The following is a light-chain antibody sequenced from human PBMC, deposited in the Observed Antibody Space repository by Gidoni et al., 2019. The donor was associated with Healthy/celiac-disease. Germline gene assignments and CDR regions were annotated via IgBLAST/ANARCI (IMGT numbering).Light chain of an antibody. J-gene: IGKJ5*01. Sequence: DIQLTPSPSYLSASVGDRVTITCRASQGISSYLAWYQQKPGQAPKLLIYDASTLESGVPSRFSGSGSGTEFTLTISSLQPEDFATYYCQQLNSYPVTFGQGTRLEIK. CDR2: DAS. CDR3: QQLNSYPVT. CDR1: QGISSY. V-gene: IGKV1-9*01.